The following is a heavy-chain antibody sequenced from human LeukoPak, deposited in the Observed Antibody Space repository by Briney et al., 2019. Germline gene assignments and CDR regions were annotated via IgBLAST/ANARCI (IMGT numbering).Heavy chain of an antibody. J-gene: IGHJ4*02. CDR1: GFTFSSYA. D-gene: IGHD3-22*01. CDR2: IWYDGTNK. CDR3: ARAAYDNSGYLTL. V-gene: IGHV3-33*08. Sequence: GGSLRLSCAASGFTFSSYARHWVRQAPGKGLEWVAVIWYDGTNKYYADSVKGRFTISRDSPKNTLYLQMNSLRAEDTAVYYCARAAYDNSGYLTLWGQGTLVTVSS.